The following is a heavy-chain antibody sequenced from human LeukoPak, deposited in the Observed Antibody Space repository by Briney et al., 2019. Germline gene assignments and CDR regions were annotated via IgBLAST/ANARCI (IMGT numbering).Heavy chain of an antibody. CDR1: GGSISSGNYY. CDR3: ARDGRTLGTDFDY. Sequence: SETLSLTCTVSGGSISSGNYYWSWIRQPAGKGLEWIGRMYTSGSTNYNPSLKSRVTISVDTSKNQFSLKLSSVTAADTAVYYCARDGRTLGTDFDYWGQGTLVTVSS. J-gene: IGHJ4*02. V-gene: IGHV4-61*02. CDR2: MYTSGST.